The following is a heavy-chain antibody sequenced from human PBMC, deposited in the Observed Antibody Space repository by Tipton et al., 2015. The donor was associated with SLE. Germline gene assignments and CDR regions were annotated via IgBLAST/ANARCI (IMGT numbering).Heavy chain of an antibody. Sequence: GSLRLSYAASGFTFSDYYMSWIRQAPGKGLEWVSYISSSGGTIYYADSVKGRFTISRDNAKNSLYLRMNTLRAEDTAVYYCAGAGLAGTFDIWGQGTMVTVSS. D-gene: IGHD1-14*01. CDR3: AGAGLAGTFDI. J-gene: IGHJ3*02. V-gene: IGHV3-11*04. CDR1: GFTFSDYY. CDR2: ISSSGGTI.